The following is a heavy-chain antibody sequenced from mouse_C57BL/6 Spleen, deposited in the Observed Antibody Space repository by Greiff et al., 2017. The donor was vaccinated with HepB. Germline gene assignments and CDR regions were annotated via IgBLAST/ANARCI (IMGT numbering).Heavy chain of an antibody. CDR3: ARGDDYDGVFAY. J-gene: IGHJ3*01. V-gene: IGHV5-6*01. CDR2: ISSGGSYT. CDR1: GFTFSSYG. Sequence: EVKLVESGGDLVKPGGSLKLSCAASGFTFSSYGMSWVRQTPDKRLEWVATISSGGSYTYYPDSVKGRFTISRDNAKNTLYLQMSSLKSEDTAMYYCARGDDYDGVFAYWGQGTLVTVSA. D-gene: IGHD2-4*01.